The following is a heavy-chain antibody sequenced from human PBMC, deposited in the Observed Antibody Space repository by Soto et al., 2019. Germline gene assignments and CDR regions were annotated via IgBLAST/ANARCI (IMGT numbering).Heavy chain of an antibody. D-gene: IGHD2-21*01. CDR3: GRANTVSCSFDL. J-gene: IGHJ4*02. Sequence: PSETLSLPCSVSGASLTRGVYYWSWVRQPPGRQLEGIGSIYYRGNTNYNPSLTGGDTISEAKATNQVSATAKTVTAADTAVYFRGRANTVSCSFDLWRQGTLVTVSS. CDR2: IYYRGNT. V-gene: IGHV4-61*08. CDR1: GASLTRGVYY.